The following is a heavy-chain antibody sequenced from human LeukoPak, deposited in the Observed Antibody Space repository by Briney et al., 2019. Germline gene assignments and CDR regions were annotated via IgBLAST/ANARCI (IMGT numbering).Heavy chain of an antibody. CDR1: GGSITSYY. J-gene: IGHJ4*02. Sequence: SETLSLTCTVSGGSITSYYWSWLRQPPGKGLDWIAFISDSGSTYYNPSLKSRVTISLDTSKKHFSLKLTSVTAADTAVYYCARDFGPSRGFDYWGQGTLVTVSP. V-gene: IGHV4-59*01. CDR3: ARDFGPSRGFDY. CDR2: ISDSGST. D-gene: IGHD3-10*01.